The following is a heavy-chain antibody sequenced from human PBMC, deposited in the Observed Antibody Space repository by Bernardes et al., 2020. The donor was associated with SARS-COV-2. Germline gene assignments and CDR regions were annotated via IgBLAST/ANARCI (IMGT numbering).Heavy chain of an antibody. V-gene: IGHV1-69*13. CDR3: ARSGTYPDAFDI. CDR2: IIPLFGTT. Sequence: SWKVFCKTSGNTFTSYAVIWVRQAPGQGLECMGGIIPLFGTTTYAQNFQGRVTIAADESTSTVYMELSSLRSEDTAMYYCARSGTYPDAFDIWGQGTMVTVSS. J-gene: IGHJ3*02. CDR1: GNTFTSYA. D-gene: IGHD1-26*01.